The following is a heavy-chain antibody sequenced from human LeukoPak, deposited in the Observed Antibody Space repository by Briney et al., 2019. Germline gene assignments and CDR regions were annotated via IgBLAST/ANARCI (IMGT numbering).Heavy chain of an antibody. Sequence: SGGSLRLSCAASGFTVSSNDMSWVRQAPGKGLGCISVIYSGGSTDYADSVKGRLTISRDNSKNTLYLQMNSLRAEDTAVYYCARVVDHDYGDYYLDYWGQGTLVTVSS. CDR2: IYSGGST. V-gene: IGHV3-53*01. CDR3: ARVVDHDYGDYYLDY. D-gene: IGHD4-17*01. CDR1: GFTVSSND. J-gene: IGHJ4*02.